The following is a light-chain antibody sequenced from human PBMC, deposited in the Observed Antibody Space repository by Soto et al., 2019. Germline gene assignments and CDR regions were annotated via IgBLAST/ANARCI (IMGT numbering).Light chain of an antibody. CDR1: QSVFYSSNNKNY. Sequence: DIVMTQSPNSLAVSLGARATVNCRSSQSVFYSSNNKNYLAWYQQKPGQPPKLLFYWASTRESGVPDRFSGSVSGTDFTLTINSLQAEDVAVYYCQQYYSLPWTFGRGTKVDIK. CDR3: QQYYSLPWT. J-gene: IGKJ1*01. V-gene: IGKV4-1*01. CDR2: WAS.